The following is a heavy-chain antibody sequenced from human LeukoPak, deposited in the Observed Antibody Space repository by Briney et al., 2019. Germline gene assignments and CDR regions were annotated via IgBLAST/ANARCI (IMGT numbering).Heavy chain of an antibody. CDR2: IIPILGIA. V-gene: IGHV1-69*02. CDR1: GGTFSSYT. Sequence: ASVKVSCKASGGTFSSYTISWVRQAPGQGLEWMGRIIPILGIANYAQKFQGRVTITADKSTSTAYMELSSLRSEDTAVYYCASGPGIAAAANWFDPWGQGTLVTVSS. J-gene: IGHJ5*02. D-gene: IGHD6-13*01. CDR3: ASGPGIAAAANWFDP.